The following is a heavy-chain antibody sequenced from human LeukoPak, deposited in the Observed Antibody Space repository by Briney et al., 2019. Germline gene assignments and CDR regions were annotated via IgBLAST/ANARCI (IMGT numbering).Heavy chain of an antibody. D-gene: IGHD3-10*01. Sequence: ASVTVSCKASGYTFNTFDINWVRQAAGQGPEWMGWVNPYNDKTVYAPKFQGRVSISSNNSINTAYMEFSGLKSDDTAVYYCARGRRLRGVTSRPIYYYYYMDVWGGGTTVTVSS. J-gene: IGHJ6*03. CDR1: GYTFNTFD. V-gene: IGHV1-8*03. CDR3: ARGRRLRGVTSRPIYYYYYMDV. CDR2: VNPYNDKT.